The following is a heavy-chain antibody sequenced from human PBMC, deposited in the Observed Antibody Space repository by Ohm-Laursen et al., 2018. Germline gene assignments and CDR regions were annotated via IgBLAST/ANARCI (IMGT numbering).Heavy chain of an antibody. CDR1: GFAFNNFG. J-gene: IGHJ4*02. Sequence: SLRLSCAASGFAFNNFGMHWVRQAPGKGLEWVAVVSYDERYKNYVDSVKGRFTVSRDNSKDTLYLQMNSLRNEDTAIYYCAKDVGVAFAYDSWGQGTLVTVSS. D-gene: IGHD2-15*01. CDR3: AKDVGVAFAYDS. V-gene: IGHV3-30*18. CDR2: VSYDERYK.